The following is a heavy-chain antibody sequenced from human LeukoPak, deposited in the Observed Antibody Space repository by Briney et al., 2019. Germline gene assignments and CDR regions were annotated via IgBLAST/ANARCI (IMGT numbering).Heavy chain of an antibody. CDR1: GGSISSGGYY. Sequence: PSQTLSLTCTVPGGSISSGGYYWSWIRQHPGKGLEWIGYIYYSGSTYYNPSLKSRVTISVDTSKNQFSLKLSSVTAADTAVYYCARDLRLGELSYFDYWAREPWSPSPQ. D-gene: IGHD3-10*01. J-gene: IGHJ4*02. V-gene: IGHV4-31*03. CDR3: ARDLRLGELSYFDY. CDR2: IYYSGST.